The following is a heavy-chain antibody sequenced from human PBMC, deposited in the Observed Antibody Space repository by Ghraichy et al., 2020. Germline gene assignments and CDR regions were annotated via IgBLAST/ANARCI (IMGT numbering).Heavy chain of an antibody. J-gene: IGHJ4*02. CDR1: GFTFTSNA. CDR2: ISGGGETK. CDR3: AKGPHSPAYCRGHCYLDY. D-gene: IGHD2-21*01. Sequence: GGSLRLSCAASGFTFTSNAMSWVRQAPGKGLEWVSVISGGGETKHYADSVKGRFTNSRDNSKNTLYLHMNILTAEDTAVYYCAKGPHSPAYCRGHCYLDYWGQGTLVTVSS. V-gene: IGHV3-23*01.